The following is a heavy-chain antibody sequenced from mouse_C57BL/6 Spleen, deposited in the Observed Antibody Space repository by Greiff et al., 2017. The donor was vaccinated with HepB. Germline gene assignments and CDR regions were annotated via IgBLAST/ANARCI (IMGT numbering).Heavy chain of an antibody. J-gene: IGHJ3*01. D-gene: IGHD1-1*01. CDR1: GYTFTDYE. CDR2: IDPETGGT. V-gene: IGHV1-15*01. Sequence: QVQLQQSGAELVRPGASVTLSCKASGYTFTDYEMHWVKQTPVHGLEWIGAIDPETGGTAYNQKFKGKAILTADKSSSTAYMDLRSLTSEDSAVYYCTRSGTTVGGAYWGQGTLVTVSA. CDR3: TRSGTTVGGAY.